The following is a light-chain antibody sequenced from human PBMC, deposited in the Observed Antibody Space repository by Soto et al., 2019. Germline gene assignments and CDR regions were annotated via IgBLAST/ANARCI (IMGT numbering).Light chain of an antibody. J-gene: IGLJ1*01. V-gene: IGLV1-40*01. Sequence: QSVLTQPPSVSGAAGQRVSISCTGSSSNIGAGYDVHWYQQLPGTAPKLLIYVNNARPSGVPDRFSGSKSGTSASLAITGLQAGDEADYYRQSYDNSLSGCVFGGGTKVTVL. CDR2: VNN. CDR1: SSNIGAGYD. CDR3: QSYDNSLSGCV.